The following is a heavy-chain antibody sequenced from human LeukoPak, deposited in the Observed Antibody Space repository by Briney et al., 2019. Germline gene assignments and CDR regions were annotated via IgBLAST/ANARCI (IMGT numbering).Heavy chain of an antibody. CDR1: GGSISSYY. CDR2: IYYSGST. CDR3: ARDRGSTSCYDY. Sequence: PSETLSLTCTVSGGSISSYYWSWIRQPPGKGLELIGYIYYSGSTNYNPSLKSRVTISVDTSKNQFSLKLSSVTAADTAVYYCARDRGSTSCYDYWGQGTLVTVSS. J-gene: IGHJ4*02. D-gene: IGHD2-2*01. V-gene: IGHV4-59*01.